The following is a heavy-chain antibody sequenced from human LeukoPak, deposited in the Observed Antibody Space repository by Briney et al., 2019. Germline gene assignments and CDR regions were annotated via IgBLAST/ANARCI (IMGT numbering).Heavy chain of an antibody. J-gene: IGHJ5*02. CDR2: ISGSGGNT. CDR3: AKEQQQLVQGNWFDP. Sequence: GGSLRLSCAASGFTFSSYAMSWVRQAPGKGLEWVSGISGSGGNTNYADSVQGRFTISRDNSKNTLYLQMNSLRAEDTAVYYCAKEQQQLVQGNWFDPWGQGTLVTVSS. V-gene: IGHV3-23*01. D-gene: IGHD6-13*01. CDR1: GFTFSSYA.